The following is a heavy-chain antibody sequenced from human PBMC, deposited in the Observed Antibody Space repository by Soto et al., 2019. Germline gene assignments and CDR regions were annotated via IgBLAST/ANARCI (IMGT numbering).Heavy chain of an antibody. CDR2: INPSGGST. D-gene: IGHD4-4*01. CDR3: ARERYSNYLGPTYYYYGMDV. V-gene: IGHV1-46*01. CDR1: GYTFTSYY. Sequence: PGGSLRLSCKASGYTFTSYYMHWVRQAPGQGLEWMGIINPSGGSTSYAQKFQGRVTMTRDTSTSTVYMELSSLRSEDTAVYYCARERYSNYLGPTYYYYGMDVWGQGTTVTVSS. J-gene: IGHJ6*02.